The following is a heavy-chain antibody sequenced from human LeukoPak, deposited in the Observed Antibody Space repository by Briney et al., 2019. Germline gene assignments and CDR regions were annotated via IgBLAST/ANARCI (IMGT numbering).Heavy chain of an antibody. J-gene: IGHJ4*02. CDR1: GFTFDDYA. CDR3: AKGYSYGYHTHFDY. CDR2: ISWNSGSI. Sequence: SLILSCAASGFTFDDYAMHWVRQAPGKGLEWVSGISWNSGSIGYADSVKGRFTISRDNAKNSLYLQMNSLRAEDTALYYCAKGYSYGYHTHFDYWGQGTLVTVSS. V-gene: IGHV3-9*01. D-gene: IGHD5-18*01.